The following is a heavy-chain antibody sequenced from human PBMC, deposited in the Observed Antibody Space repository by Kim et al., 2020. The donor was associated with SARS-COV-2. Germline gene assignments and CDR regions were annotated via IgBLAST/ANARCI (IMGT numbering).Heavy chain of an antibody. Sequence: GGSLRLSCAASGFTVSSNYMSWVRQAPGKGLEWVSVIYSGGSTYYADSVKGRFTISRDNSKNTLYLQMNSLRAEDTAVYYCARGSGSGWYYYGMDVWGQGTTVTVSS. J-gene: IGHJ6*02. V-gene: IGHV3-53*01. CDR2: IYSGGST. D-gene: IGHD6-19*01. CDR1: GFTVSSNY. CDR3: ARGSGSGWYYYGMDV.